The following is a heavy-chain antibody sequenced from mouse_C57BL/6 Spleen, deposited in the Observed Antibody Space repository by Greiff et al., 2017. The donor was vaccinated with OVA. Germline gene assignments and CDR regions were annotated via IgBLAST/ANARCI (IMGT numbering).Heavy chain of an antibody. CDR1: GYTFTSYW. V-gene: IGHV1-53*01. CDR3: ARRGFITTVVASYPMDY. Sequence: VKLQQPGTELVKPGASVKLSCKASGYTFTSYWMHWVKQRPGQGLEWIGNINPSNGGTNYNEKFKSKATLTVDKSSSTAYMQLSSLTSEDSAVYYCARRGFITTVVASYPMDYWGQGTSVTVSS. J-gene: IGHJ4*01. D-gene: IGHD1-1*01. CDR2: INPSNGGT.